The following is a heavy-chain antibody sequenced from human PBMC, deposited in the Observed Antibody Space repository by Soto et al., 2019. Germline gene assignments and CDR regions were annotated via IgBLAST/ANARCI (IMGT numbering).Heavy chain of an antibody. Sequence: EVQLVQSGAEVKKPGESLKXSCKGSGYSFTSYWSGWVRQMPGXXLECMGIIYPCDSDTRYSPSFQGQVTISADKSISTAYLQWSSLKASDTAMYYCAAYTIRSGGIDPWGQGTLVTVSS. CDR3: AAYTIRSGGIDP. CDR2: IYPCDSDT. J-gene: IGHJ5*02. D-gene: IGHD3-9*01. V-gene: IGHV5-51*01. CDR1: GYSFTSYW.